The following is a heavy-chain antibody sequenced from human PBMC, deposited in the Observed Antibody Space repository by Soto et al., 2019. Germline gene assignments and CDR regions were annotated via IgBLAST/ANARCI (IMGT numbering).Heavy chain of an antibody. CDR3: ARVDRGSSQYYYYYGMDV. D-gene: IGHD6-6*01. Sequence: QVQLVESGGGVVQPGRSLRLSCAASGFTFSSYGMHWVRQAPGKGLEWVAVIWYDGSNKDYADSVKGRFTISRDNSKNTLYLQMNSLRAEDTAVYYCARVDRGSSQYYYYYGMDVWGQGTTVTVSS. V-gene: IGHV3-33*01. CDR2: IWYDGSNK. J-gene: IGHJ6*02. CDR1: GFTFSSYG.